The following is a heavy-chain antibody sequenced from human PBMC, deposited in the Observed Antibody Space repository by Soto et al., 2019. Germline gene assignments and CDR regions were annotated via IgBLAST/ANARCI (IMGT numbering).Heavy chain of an antibody. Sequence: SETLSLTCTVSGGSISSGGYYWTWIRQHPGKGLEWIGCIYYRGSTHHNPSLKSRVTISADTSKNQFSLKLSSVTAADTAVYYCARVVDSSGYPFDYWGQGTLVTVSS. V-gene: IGHV4-31*03. J-gene: IGHJ4*02. CDR1: GGSISSGGYY. D-gene: IGHD3-22*01. CDR2: IYYRGST. CDR3: ARVVDSSGYPFDY.